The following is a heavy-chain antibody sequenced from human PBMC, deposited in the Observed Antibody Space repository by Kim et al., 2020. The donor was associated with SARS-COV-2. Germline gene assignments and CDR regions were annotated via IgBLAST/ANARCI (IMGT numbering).Heavy chain of an antibody. J-gene: IGHJ4*02. V-gene: IGHV4-59*01. D-gene: IGHD2-15*01. CDR3: ARVLRNCSGGSCYVGGFDY. Sequence: SETLSLTCTVSGGSISSYYWSWIRQPPGKGLEWIGYIYYSGSTNYSPSLKSRVTISVDTSKNQFSLKLSSVTAADTAVYYCARVLRNCSGGSCYVGGFDYWGQGTLVTVSS. CDR1: GGSISSYY. CDR2: IYYSGST.